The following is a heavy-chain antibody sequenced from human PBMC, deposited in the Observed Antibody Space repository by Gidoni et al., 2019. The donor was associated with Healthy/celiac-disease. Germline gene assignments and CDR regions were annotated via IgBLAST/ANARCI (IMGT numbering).Heavy chain of an antibody. CDR3: AKDRTSSGWSRYYFDY. CDR2: ISGSGGST. Sequence: EVQLLESGGGLVQPGGSLRLSCAASGFTFSSYAMSWVRQAPGKGLEWVSAISGSGGSTYYADSVKGRFTISRDNSKNTLDLQMNSLRAEDTAVYYCAKDRTSSGWSRYYFDYWGQGTLVTVSS. CDR1: GFTFSSYA. J-gene: IGHJ4*02. D-gene: IGHD6-19*01. V-gene: IGHV3-23*01.